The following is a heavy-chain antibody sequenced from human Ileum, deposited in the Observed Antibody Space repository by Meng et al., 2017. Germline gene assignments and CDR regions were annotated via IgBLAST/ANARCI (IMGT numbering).Heavy chain of an antibody. D-gene: IGHD5-18*01. CDR3: AKDVDSYGLID. Sequence: GESLKTSCAASGFTFSNSGIHWVRQAPGKGLGWVAVIWYDGSNKYYADSVKGRFTISRDNSKNTLSLQRNSLRAEDTSVYYCAKDVDSYGLIDWGQGTLVTVSS. V-gene: IGHV3-33*06. CDR2: IWYDGSNK. J-gene: IGHJ4*02. CDR1: GFTFSNSG.